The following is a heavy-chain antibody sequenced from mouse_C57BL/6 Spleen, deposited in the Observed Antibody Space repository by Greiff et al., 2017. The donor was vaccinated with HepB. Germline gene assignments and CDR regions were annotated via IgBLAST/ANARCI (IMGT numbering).Heavy chain of an antibody. CDR3: AIERYYGSSYGY. J-gene: IGHJ2*01. V-gene: IGHV3-6*01. D-gene: IGHD1-1*01. CDR2: ISYDGSN. Sequence: VQLQQSGPGLVKPSQSLSLTCSVTGYSITSGYYWNWIRQFPGNKLEWMGYISYDGSNNYNPSLKNRISITRDTSKNQFFLKLNSVTTEDTATYYCAIERYYGSSYGYWGQGTTLTVSS. CDR1: GYSITSGYY.